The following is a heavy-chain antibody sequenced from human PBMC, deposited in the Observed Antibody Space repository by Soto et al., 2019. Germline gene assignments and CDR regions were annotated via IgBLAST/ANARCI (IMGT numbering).Heavy chain of an antibody. CDR2: IKQDGSEK. CDR3: ARQGGYYGSGSYYMWSKYYYMDV. D-gene: IGHD3-10*01. J-gene: IGHJ6*03. CDR1: GFTFSSYW. Sequence: GGSLRLSCAASGFTFSSYWMSWVRQAPGKGLEWVANIKQDGSEKYYVDSVKGRFTISRDNAKNSLYLQMNSLRAEDTAVYYWARQGGYYGSGSYYMWSKYYYMDVWGKGTTVTVSS. V-gene: IGHV3-7*01.